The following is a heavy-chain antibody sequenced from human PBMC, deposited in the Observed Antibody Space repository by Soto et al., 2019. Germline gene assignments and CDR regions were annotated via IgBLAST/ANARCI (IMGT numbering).Heavy chain of an antibody. J-gene: IGHJ6*02. D-gene: IGHD6-6*01. Sequence: PSETLSLTCTVSGGSISSGDYYWSWIRQPPGKGLEWIGYIYYSGSTYYNPSLKSRVTISVDTSKNQFSLKLSSVTAADTAVYYCAREGRYSSSSAPFGMDVWGQGTTVTVSS. CDR3: AREGRYSSSSAPFGMDV. CDR1: GGSISSGDYY. V-gene: IGHV4-30-4*01. CDR2: IYYSGST.